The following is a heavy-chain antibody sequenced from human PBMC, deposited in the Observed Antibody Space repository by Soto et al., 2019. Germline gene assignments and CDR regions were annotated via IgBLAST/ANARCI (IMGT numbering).Heavy chain of an antibody. CDR1: GGSISSYY. D-gene: IGHD6-19*01. V-gene: IGHV4-59*08. CDR2: IYYSGST. Sequence: PSETLSLTCTVSGGSISSYYWSWIRQPPGKGLEWIGYIYYSGSTNYNPSLKSRVTISVDTSKNQFSLKLSSVTAADTAVYYCARHPGIAVAGYDYWGQGTLVTVSS. CDR3: ARHPGIAVAGYDY. J-gene: IGHJ4*02.